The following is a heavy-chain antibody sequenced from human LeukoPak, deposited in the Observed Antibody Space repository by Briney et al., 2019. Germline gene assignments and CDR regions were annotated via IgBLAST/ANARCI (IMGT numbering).Heavy chain of an antibody. CDR1: GYSISSGYY. CDR2: IYHSGST. V-gene: IGHV4-38-2*02. Sequence: SETLSLTCTVSGYSISSGYYWGWIRQPPGKGLEWIGSIYHSGSTYYNPSLKSRVTISVDTSKNQFSLKLSSVTAADTAVYYCASFDYGSNLDDYWGQGTLVTVSS. CDR3: ASFDYGSNLDDY. J-gene: IGHJ4*02. D-gene: IGHD4-23*01.